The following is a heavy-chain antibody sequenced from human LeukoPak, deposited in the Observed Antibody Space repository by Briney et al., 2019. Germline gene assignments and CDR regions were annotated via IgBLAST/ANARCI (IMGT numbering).Heavy chain of an antibody. CDR2: ISGSGGST. V-gene: IGHV3-23*01. CDR1: GFTFSSYA. CDR3: AKDYYYGSGSPWAFDI. D-gene: IGHD3-10*01. Sequence: QPGGSLRLSCTVSGFTFSSYAMSWVRQAPGKGLEWVSAISGSGGSTYYADSVKGRFTISRDNSKNTLYLQMNSLRAEDTAVYYCAKDYYYGSGSPWAFDIWGQGTMVTVSS. J-gene: IGHJ3*02.